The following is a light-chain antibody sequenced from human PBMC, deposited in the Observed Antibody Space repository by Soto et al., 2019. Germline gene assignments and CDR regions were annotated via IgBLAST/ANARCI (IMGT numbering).Light chain of an antibody. J-gene: IGKJ2*01. Sequence: EIVLTQSPGTLSLSPGERATLSCRASQSVSSNYLAWYQQKPGQAPRLLIYGASIRATGLPDRFSGSGSGTDFTLTISRLEPEDFAVYYCQQYGSSYTFGQGTK. CDR1: QSVSSNY. CDR2: GAS. V-gene: IGKV3-20*01. CDR3: QQYGSSYT.